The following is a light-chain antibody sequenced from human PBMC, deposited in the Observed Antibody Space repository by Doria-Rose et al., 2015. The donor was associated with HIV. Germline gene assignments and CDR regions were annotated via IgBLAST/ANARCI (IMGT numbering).Light chain of an antibody. V-gene: IGKV3-11*01. CDR1: QSVSSY. Sequence: ATLSLPPGERATLSCRASQSVSSYLAWYQQKPGQAPRLLIYDASNRATGIPARFSGSGSGTDFTLTISSLEPEDFAVYYCQQRSSFGQGTRLEIK. CDR3: QQRSS. J-gene: IGKJ5*01. CDR2: DAS.